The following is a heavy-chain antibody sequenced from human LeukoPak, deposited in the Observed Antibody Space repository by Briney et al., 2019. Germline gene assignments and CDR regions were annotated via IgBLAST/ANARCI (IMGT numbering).Heavy chain of an antibody. V-gene: IGHV1-8*01. CDR1: GYTFTSYD. CDR2: MNPNSGNT. D-gene: IGHD3-10*01. CDR3: ARGLRTYRPYGSGSYFGY. Sequence: ASVKVSCKASGYTFTSYDINWVRQATGQGLEWMGWMNPNSGNTGYAQKFQGRVTMTRNTSISTAYMELSSLRSEDTAVYYCARGLRTYRPYGSGSYFGYWGQGTLVTVSS. J-gene: IGHJ4*02.